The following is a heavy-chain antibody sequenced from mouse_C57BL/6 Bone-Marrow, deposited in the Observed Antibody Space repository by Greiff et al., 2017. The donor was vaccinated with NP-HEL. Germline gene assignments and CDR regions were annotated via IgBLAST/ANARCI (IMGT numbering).Heavy chain of an antibody. J-gene: IGHJ1*03. CDR1: GYTFTDYY. D-gene: IGHD1-1*01. CDR3: ARLGITTVVATLKYFDV. V-gene: IGHV1-26*01. CDR2: INPNNGGT. Sequence: EVQLQQSGPELVKPGASVKISCKASGYTFTDYYMNWVKQSHGKSLEWIGDINPNNGGTSYNQKFKGKATLTVDKSSSTAYMELRSLTSEDSAVYYGARLGITTVVATLKYFDVWGTGTTVTVSS.